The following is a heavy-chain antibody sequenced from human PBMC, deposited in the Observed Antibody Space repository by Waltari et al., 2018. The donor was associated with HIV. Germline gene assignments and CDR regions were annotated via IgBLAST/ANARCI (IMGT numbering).Heavy chain of an antibody. V-gene: IGHV2-5*01. CDR1: GFSLSTSGVG. CDR3: AHGHPPIAAAGTFDY. Sequence: QITLKESGPTLVKPTQTLTLTCTFSGFSLSTSGVGVGWIRQPPGKALEWLALIYWNDDKRYSPSLKSRLTITKDTSKNQVVLTMTNMDPVDTATYYCAHGHPPIAAAGTFDYWGQGTLVTVSS. D-gene: IGHD6-13*01. J-gene: IGHJ4*02. CDR2: IYWNDDK.